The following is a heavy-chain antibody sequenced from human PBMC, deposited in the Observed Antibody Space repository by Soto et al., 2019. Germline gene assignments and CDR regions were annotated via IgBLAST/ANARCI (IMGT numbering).Heavy chain of an antibody. CDR3: ARGGYSYGYGWFDP. Sequence: PSETLSLTCTVSGCSISNYYWYWIRQSPGKGLEWIASIYYSESTFYNPSLKSRVTISVDTSKNQFSLKLSSVTAADTAVYYCARGGYSYGYGWFDPWGQGTLVTVSS. J-gene: IGHJ5*02. D-gene: IGHD5-18*01. CDR1: GCSISNYY. CDR2: IYYSEST. V-gene: IGHV4-38-2*02.